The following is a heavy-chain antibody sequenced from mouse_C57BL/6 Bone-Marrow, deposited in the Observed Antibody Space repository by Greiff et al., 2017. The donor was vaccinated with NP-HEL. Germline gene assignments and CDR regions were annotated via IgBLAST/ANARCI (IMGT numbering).Heavy chain of an antibody. V-gene: IGHV7-3*01. Sequence: EVHLVESGGGLVQPGGSLSLSCAASGFTFTDYYISWVRQTPGKALEWLGFIRNKANGYTTEYSASVKGRFTISRDKSQRILYLQMNALRAEDSATYYCARVPRPFEVWGTGTTVTVSS. J-gene: IGHJ1*03. CDR2: IRNKANGYTT. CDR1: GFTFTDYY. CDR3: ARVPRPFEV.